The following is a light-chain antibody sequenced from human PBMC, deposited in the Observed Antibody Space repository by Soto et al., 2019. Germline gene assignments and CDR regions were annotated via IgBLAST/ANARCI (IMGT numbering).Light chain of an antibody. J-gene: IGLJ3*02. Sequence: QSVLTQPPSASGTPGQRVTISCSGSSSNIGSDYVYWYQQLPGTAPKPLMYRNDQRPSGVPDRFSGSKSGTSASLAISGLRSEDEADYYCAAWDDSLSGWLFGGGTQLTVL. V-gene: IGLV1-47*01. CDR1: SSNIGSDY. CDR2: RND. CDR3: AAWDDSLSGWL.